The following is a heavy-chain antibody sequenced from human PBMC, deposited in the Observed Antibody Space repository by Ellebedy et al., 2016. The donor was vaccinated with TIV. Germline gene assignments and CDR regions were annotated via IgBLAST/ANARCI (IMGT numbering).Heavy chain of an antibody. CDR1: GFTFSSYS. CDR3: ARGSYWGGSGTEDH. J-gene: IGHJ4*02. Sequence: PGGSLRLSCAASGFTFSSYSMNWVRQAPGKGLEWVSAISSGNNYLYYADSVKGRFTISRDDANHSLYLQMNSLRAEDTAIYYCARGSYWGGSGTEDHWGQGTLVTVSS. V-gene: IGHV3-21*06. D-gene: IGHD3-10*01. CDR2: ISSGNNYL.